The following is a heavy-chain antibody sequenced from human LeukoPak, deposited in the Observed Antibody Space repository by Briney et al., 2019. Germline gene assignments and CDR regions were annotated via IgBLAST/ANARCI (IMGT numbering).Heavy chain of an antibody. V-gene: IGHV4-31*03. CDR1: GGSISSGGYY. CDR2: IYYSGST. D-gene: IGHD3-22*01. CDR3: ARAKGVYYYDSSVHFDY. J-gene: IGHJ4*02. Sequence: PSQTLSLTCTVSGGSISSGGYYWSWIRQHPGKGLEWIGYIYYSGSTYYNPSLKSRVTISVDPSKNQFSLKLSSVTAADTAVYYCARAKGVYYYDSSVHFDYWGQGTLVTVS.